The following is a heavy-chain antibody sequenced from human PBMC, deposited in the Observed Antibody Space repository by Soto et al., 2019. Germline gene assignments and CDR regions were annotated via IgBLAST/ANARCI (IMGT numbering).Heavy chain of an antibody. V-gene: IGHV5-51*01. CDR3: ARQAGGSGRRVGGMDV. J-gene: IGHJ6*02. CDR1: GYSFTSYW. CDR2: IYPGDSDT. D-gene: IGHD2-8*02. Sequence: GESLKITCKGSGYSFTSYWIGWVRQMPGKGLEWMGIIYPGDSDTRYSPSFQGQVTISADKSISTAYLQWSSLKASDTAMYYCARQAGGSGRRVGGMDVWGQGTTVTVSS.